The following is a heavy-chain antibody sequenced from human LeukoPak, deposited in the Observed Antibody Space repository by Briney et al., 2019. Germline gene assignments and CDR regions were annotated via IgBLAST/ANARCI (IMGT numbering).Heavy chain of an antibody. J-gene: IGHJ5*02. CDR2: IYHSGST. Sequence: SETLSLTCAVSGYSIGSGYYWGWIRQPPGKGLEWIGSIYHSGSTYYNPSLKSRVTISVDTSKNQFSLKLSSVTAADTAVYYCARLQLRFLEWLLVNPWFDPWGQGTLVTVSS. CDR3: ARLQLRFLEWLLVNPWFDP. D-gene: IGHD3-3*01. CDR1: GYSIGSGYY. V-gene: IGHV4-38-2*01.